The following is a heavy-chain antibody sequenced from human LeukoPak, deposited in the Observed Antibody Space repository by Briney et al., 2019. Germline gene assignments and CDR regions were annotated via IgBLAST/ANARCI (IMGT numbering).Heavy chain of an antibody. J-gene: IGHJ4*02. CDR3: ARETGTYSAFDY. CDR1: GYSISSGYY. CDR2: IYHSGST. V-gene: IGHV4-38-2*02. D-gene: IGHD1-26*01. Sequence: SETMSLTCTVSGYSISSGYYWAWIRQPPGKGLEWIGTIYHSGSTYSNPSLKSRVTISVDTSKNQFSLRLSSVTAADTAVYYCARETGTYSAFDYWGQGTLVTVSS.